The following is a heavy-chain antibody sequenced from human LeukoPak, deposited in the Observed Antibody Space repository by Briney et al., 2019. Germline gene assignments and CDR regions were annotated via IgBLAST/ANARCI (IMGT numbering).Heavy chain of an antibody. CDR3: AQDHTTNNLGDDY. Sequence: GGSLILSCTASGFTFRNYAMSWVRQAPGKGLEWVSGISGSGGSTYFADSVKGRFTFSRDNSQNTLFLQMNSLSAEDTAVYYCAQDHTTNNLGDDYWGQGTLVPVSS. CDR1: GFTFRNYA. D-gene: IGHD3-16*01. CDR2: ISGSGGST. V-gene: IGHV3-23*01. J-gene: IGHJ4*02.